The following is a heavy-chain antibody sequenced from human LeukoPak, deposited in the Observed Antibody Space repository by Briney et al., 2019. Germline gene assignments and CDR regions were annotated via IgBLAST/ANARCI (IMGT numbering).Heavy chain of an antibody. CDR2: ISSSGSTI. CDR1: GFTFGDYA. V-gene: IGHV3-11*04. Sequence: GGSLRLSCTASGFTFGDYAMSWVRQAPGKGLEWVSYISSSGSTIYYADSVKGRFTISRDNAKNSLYLQMNSLRAEDTAVYYCARALGFYCSSTSCYKGAIDYWGQGTLVTVSS. J-gene: IGHJ4*02. CDR3: ARALGFYCSSTSCYKGAIDY. D-gene: IGHD2-2*02.